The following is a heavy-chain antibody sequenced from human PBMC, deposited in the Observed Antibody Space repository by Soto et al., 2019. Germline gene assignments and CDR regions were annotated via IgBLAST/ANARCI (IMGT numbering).Heavy chain of an antibody. CDR3: ARHGYFTFDY. V-gene: IGHV3-7*04. Sequence: EMQLVESGGGLVQPGGSLRLACLASGFTFNSHWMGWVRQSPGKGLEWVANIDRDGRDKYYVDSVKGRFTLSRDNAKNSVFLQMNSLRVEDTAMYYCARHGYFTFDYWGLGTLVTVS. J-gene: IGHJ4*02. D-gene: IGHD4-17*01. CDR1: GFTFNSHW. CDR2: IDRDGRDK.